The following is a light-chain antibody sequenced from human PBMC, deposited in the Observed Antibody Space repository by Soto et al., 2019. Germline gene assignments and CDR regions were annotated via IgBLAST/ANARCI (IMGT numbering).Light chain of an antibody. CDR1: QSVSNY. CDR3: QQRSSWPLLT. Sequence: EIVLTQSPATLSLSPGERATLSCRASQSVSNYLAWFQQKPGQAPRLLIYDASNRATGIPARFSGSGSGTDFTLTSSSLAPEDFAVYYCQQRSSWPLLTFGGGTKVEI. V-gene: IGKV3-11*01. CDR2: DAS. J-gene: IGKJ4*01.